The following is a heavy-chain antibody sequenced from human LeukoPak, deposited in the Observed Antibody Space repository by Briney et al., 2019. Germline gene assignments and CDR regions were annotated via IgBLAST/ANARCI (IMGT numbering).Heavy chain of an antibody. D-gene: IGHD5-18*01. CDR1: GFTFSSYA. CDR3: AKGYSYGPYYFDY. V-gene: IGHV3-23*01. Sequence: PGGSLRLSCAASGFTFSSYAMSWVRQAPGKGLEWVSAISGSGGSTYYADSVKGRFAISRDNSKNTLYLQMNSLRAEDTAVYYCAKGYSYGPYYFDYWGQGTLVTVSS. J-gene: IGHJ4*02. CDR2: ISGSGGST.